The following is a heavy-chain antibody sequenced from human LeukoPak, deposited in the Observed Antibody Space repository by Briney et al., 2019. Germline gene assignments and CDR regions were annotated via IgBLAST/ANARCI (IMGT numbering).Heavy chain of an antibody. CDR3: ARAKWLYFDY. D-gene: IGHD3-22*01. V-gene: IGHV4-59*01. CDR2: IYYCGST. J-gene: IGHJ4*02. Sequence: SGTLSLTCTVSGGSISSYYWSWIRQPPGKGLEWIGYIYYCGSTNYNPSLKSRVTISVDTSKNQFSLKLSSVTAADTAVYYCARAKWLYFDYWGQGTLVTVSS. CDR1: GGSISSYY.